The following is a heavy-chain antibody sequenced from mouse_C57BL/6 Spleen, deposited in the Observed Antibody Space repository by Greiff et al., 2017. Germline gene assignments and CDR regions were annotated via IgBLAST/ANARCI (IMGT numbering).Heavy chain of an antibody. CDR2: ILPGSGNT. CDR1: GYTFTGYW. CDR3: YPTYSIYFDY. V-gene: IGHV1-9*01. J-gene: IGHJ2*01. D-gene: IGHD2-5*01. Sequence: QVQLQQSGAELMKPGASVKLSCKATGYTFTGYWIEWVKQRPGHGLEWIGEILPGSGNTNYNEKFKGKATFTADTSSNTAYMQLSSLTTEDSAIYYCYPTYSIYFDYWGQGTTLTVSS.